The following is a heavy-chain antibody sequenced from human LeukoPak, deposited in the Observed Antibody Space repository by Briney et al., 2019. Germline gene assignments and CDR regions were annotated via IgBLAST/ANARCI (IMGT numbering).Heavy chain of an antibody. CDR1: AFTFSTYG. V-gene: IGHV3-30*18. D-gene: IGHD2-2*01. CDR2: ISYDGSNK. CDR3: AKEVVPAAMGTDAFDI. J-gene: IGHJ3*02. Sequence: GRSLRLSCAASAFTFSTYGMHWVRQAPGKGLEWVAVISYDGSNKYYADSVKGRFTISRDNSKNTLYLQMNSLRAEDTAVYYCAKEVVPAAMGTDAFDIWGQGTIVTVSS.